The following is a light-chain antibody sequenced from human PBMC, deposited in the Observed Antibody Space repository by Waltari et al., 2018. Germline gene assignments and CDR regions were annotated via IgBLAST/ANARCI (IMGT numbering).Light chain of an antibody. CDR3: SSYTFTSTPVV. J-gene: IGLJ2*01. Sequence: QSALTQPASVSGSPGKSITISCPGPRSEVGGYNFVSWYQQHPGKAPKLMIYEVSNRPSGLSNRFSGSKSGNTASLTISGLQAEDEADYYCSSYTFTSTPVVFGGGTKVTVL. CDR1: RSEVGGYNF. V-gene: IGLV2-14*01. CDR2: EVS.